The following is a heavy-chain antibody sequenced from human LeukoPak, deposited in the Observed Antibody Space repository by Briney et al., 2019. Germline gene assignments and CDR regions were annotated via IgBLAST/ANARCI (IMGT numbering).Heavy chain of an antibody. CDR1: GFTFSSYS. J-gene: IGHJ4*02. V-gene: IGHV3-21*01. CDR3: ARVGMSVAVDY. CDR2: ISSSSSYI. Sequence: GGSLRLSCAASGFTFSSYSMNWVRQAPGKGLEWVSSISSSSSYIYYADSVKGRLTISRDNAKNSLYLQMNSLRAEDTAVYYCARVGMSVAVDYWGQGTLVTVSS.